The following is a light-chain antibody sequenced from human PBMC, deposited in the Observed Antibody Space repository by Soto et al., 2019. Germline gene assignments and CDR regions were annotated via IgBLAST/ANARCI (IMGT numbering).Light chain of an antibody. V-gene: IGLV2-11*01. J-gene: IGLJ1*01. Sequence: QSALAQPRSVSGSPGQSVTISCTGTSSDVGGYNYVSWYQQHPGKAPKLMIYDVSKRPSGVPDRFSGSKSGNTASLTISGLQAEDEAHYYCCSYAGSYSYVFGTGTKVNVL. CDR2: DVS. CDR3: CSYAGSYSYV. CDR1: SSDVGGYNY.